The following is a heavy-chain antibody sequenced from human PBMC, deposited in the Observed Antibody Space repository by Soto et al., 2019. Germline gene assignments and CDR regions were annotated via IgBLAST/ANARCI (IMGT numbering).Heavy chain of an antibody. CDR2: IILIFGTA. V-gene: IGHV1-69*01. CDR3: ARISSSSVVGYYGMDV. J-gene: IGHJ6*02. D-gene: IGHD6-6*01. Sequence: QVQLVQSGAEVKKPGSSVKVSCKASGGTFSSYAISWVRQAPGQGLEWMGGIILIFGTANYAQKFQGRVTITADESTSTAYLELSRLRSEDTAVYYCARISSSSVVGYYGMDVWGQGTTVTVSS. CDR1: GGTFSSYA.